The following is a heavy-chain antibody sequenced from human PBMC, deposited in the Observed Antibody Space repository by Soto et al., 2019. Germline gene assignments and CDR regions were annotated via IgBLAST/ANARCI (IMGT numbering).Heavy chain of an antibody. CDR3: AKATRGGAATLIRDY. J-gene: IGHJ4*02. Sequence: EVQLLESGGGLVQPGGSLRLSCAAAGFTFSIYAMSWVRQAPGKGLEWVSAIRGSGGSTYYADSVKGRFTISRDNSTNTLYLQMNSLRADDTAVYYCAKATRGGAATLIRDYWGQGTLVTVSS. CDR1: GFTFSIYA. CDR2: IRGSGGST. D-gene: IGHD6-13*01. V-gene: IGHV3-23*01.